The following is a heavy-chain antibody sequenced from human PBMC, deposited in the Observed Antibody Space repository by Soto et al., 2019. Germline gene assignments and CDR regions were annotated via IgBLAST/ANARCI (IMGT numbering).Heavy chain of an antibody. D-gene: IGHD5-18*01. CDR3: ARDHEVAWIPESPFFFDY. V-gene: IGHV1-46*01. CDR1: GYTFTSYY. J-gene: IGHJ4*02. CDR2: INPSGGST. Sequence: QVQRVQSGAEVKKPGASVKVSCKASGYTFTSYYMHWVRQAPGQGLEWMGIINPSGGSTSYAQKFQGRVTMTRDTSTSTVYMELSSLRSEDTAVYYCARDHEVAWIPESPFFFDYWGQGTLVTVSS.